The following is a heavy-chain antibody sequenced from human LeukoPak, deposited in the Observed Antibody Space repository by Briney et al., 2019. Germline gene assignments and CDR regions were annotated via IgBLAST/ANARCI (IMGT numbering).Heavy chain of an antibody. CDR3: ARSTGTTSGWYFDL. J-gene: IGHJ2*01. CDR2: IYYSGST. CDR1: GGSISSGSYY. D-gene: IGHD1-7*01. V-gene: IGHV4-61*01. Sequence: SQTLSLTCTVSGGSISSGSYYWSWIRQPPGKGLEWIGYIYYSGSTNYNPSLKSRVTISVDTSKNQFSLKLSSVTAADTAVYYCARSTGTTSGWYFDLWGRGTLVTVSS.